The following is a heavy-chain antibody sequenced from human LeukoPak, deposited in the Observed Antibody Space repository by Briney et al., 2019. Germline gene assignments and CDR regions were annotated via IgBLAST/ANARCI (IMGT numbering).Heavy chain of an antibody. D-gene: IGHD1-1*01. Sequence: GESLKISCKGSGYSFTSYWIGWVRQMPGKGLEWMGIIYPGDSDTRYSPSFQGQVTISADKSISTAYLQWSSLKALDTAMYYCARRSMTNWNDNWFDPWGQGTLVTVSS. CDR1: GYSFTSYW. V-gene: IGHV5-51*01. CDR3: ARRSMTNWNDNWFDP. J-gene: IGHJ5*02. CDR2: IYPGDSDT.